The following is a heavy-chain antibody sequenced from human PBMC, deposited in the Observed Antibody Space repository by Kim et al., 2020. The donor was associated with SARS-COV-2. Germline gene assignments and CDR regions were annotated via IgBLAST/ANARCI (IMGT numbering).Heavy chain of an antibody. CDR2: INHSGST. J-gene: IGHJ6*02. CDR1: GGSFSGYY. Sequence: SETLSLTCAVYGGSFSGYYWSWIRQPPGKGLEWIGEINHSGSTNYNPSLKSRVTISVDTSKNQFSLKLSSVTAADTAVYYCARGVVPADYYYYYGMDVWGQGTTVTVSS. CDR3: ARGVVPADYYYYYGMDV. D-gene: IGHD2-2*01. V-gene: IGHV4-34*01.